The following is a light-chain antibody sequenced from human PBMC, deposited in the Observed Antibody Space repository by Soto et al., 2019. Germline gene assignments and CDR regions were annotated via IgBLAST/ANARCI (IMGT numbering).Light chain of an antibody. CDR3: QQYNNWPRT. CDR2: GAS. CDR1: QSVSGN. Sequence: EIVMTQSPATLSVSPGERATLSCRASQSVSGNLAWYQQKPGQAPRLLIYGASTRATGIPARFSGSGSGTEFTLTISSLQSEDFSVYYCQQYNNWPRTFGQGTKVEIK. V-gene: IGKV3-15*01. J-gene: IGKJ1*01.